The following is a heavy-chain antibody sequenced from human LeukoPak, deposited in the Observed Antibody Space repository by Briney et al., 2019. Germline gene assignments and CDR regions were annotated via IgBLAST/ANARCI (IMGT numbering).Heavy chain of an antibody. Sequence: PGGSLRLSCAASGFTFSNYWMSWVRQAPGKGLEWVSAIRGSGDTALYADSVKGRFTISRDNFKNIVYLEMNSLRAEDTATYYCAKVTWESRPPDCNSWGPGTLVTVSS. CDR3: AKVTWESRPPDCNS. V-gene: IGHV3-23*01. D-gene: IGHD6-6*01. J-gene: IGHJ4*02. CDR1: GFTFSNYW. CDR2: IRGSGDTA.